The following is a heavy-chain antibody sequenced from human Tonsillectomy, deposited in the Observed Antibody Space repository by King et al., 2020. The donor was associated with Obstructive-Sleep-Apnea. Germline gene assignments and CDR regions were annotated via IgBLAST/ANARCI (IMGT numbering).Heavy chain of an antibody. J-gene: IGHJ4*02. D-gene: IGHD5-12*01. V-gene: IGHV4-59*08. CDR2: MYYSGNT. CDR3: ARHRGVEDYGGYGDYFDY. CDR1: GGSISNYY. Sequence: QLQLQESGPGLVKPSETLSLTCTVSGGSISNYYWSWIRQPPGKGLEWIGYMYYSGNTNFNPSLKSRVTISADTSKIQFSLRLSSVTAADTAAYYCARHRGVEDYGGYGDYFDYWGQGTLVTVSS.